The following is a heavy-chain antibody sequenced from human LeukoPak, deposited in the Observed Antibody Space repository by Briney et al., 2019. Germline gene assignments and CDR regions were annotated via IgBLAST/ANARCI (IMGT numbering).Heavy chain of an antibody. CDR3: ARLGDPYYYDSSGYYWFDP. D-gene: IGHD3-22*01. CDR2: IYPGDSDT. Sequence: GESLKISCKGSGYSFTSYWIGWVRQMPGKGLEWMGIIYPGDSDTRYSPSFQGQVTISADKSISTAYLQWSSLKASDTATYYCARLGDPYYYDSSGYYWFDPWGQGTLVTVSS. J-gene: IGHJ5*02. V-gene: IGHV5-51*01. CDR1: GYSFTSYW.